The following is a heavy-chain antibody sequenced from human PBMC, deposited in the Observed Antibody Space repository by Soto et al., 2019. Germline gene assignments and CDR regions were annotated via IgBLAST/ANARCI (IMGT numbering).Heavy chain of an antibody. CDR3: ARDPGYCSGGSCYSSY. J-gene: IGHJ4*02. CDR2: IIPILGIA. D-gene: IGHD2-15*01. Sequence: QVQLVQSGAAVKKPGSSVKVSCKASGGTFSSYTISWVRQAPGQGLEWMGRIIPILGIANYAQKFQGRVTITADKSTSTAYMELSSLRSEDTAVYYCARDPGYCSGGSCYSSYWGQGTLVTVSS. CDR1: GGTFSSYT. V-gene: IGHV1-69*08.